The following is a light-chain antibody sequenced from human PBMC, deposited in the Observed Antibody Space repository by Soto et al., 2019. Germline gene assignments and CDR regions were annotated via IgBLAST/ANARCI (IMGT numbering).Light chain of an antibody. CDR1: RVWKGN. J-gene: IGKJ3*01. CDR3: QHYSNWPPT. CDR2: YAS. V-gene: IGKV3-15*01. Sequence: EMVMTQSPATLSLSPGEGSTLSAGARRVWKGNLACYQQKPGQGPSLLIYYASTRATGVPDRFTGSGSGTEFTLTISSLQSEDFGVYHCQHYSNWPPTFGPGTKVEIK.